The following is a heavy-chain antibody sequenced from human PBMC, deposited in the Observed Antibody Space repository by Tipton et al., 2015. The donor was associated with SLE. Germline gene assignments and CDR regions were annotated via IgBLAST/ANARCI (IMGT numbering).Heavy chain of an antibody. CDR3: ARGQFQLLPFDF. Sequence: TLSLTCAVYGGSFSGYYWSWIRQPPGKGLEWIGEINHGGSTNYNPSLKSRVTISADTSKNQFSLNLKSITAADTAVYYCARGQFQLLPFDFWGQGTLVTVSS. CDR2: INHGGST. CDR1: GGSFSGYY. J-gene: IGHJ4*02. V-gene: IGHV4-34*01. D-gene: IGHD2-2*01.